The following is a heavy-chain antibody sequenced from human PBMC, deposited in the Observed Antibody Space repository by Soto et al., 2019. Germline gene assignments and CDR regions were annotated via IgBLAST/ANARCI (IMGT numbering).Heavy chain of an antibody. J-gene: IGHJ5*02. V-gene: IGHV4-34*01. CDR1: GGSFSGNN. Sequence: SETLSLTCAVYGGSFSGNNWSWIRQPPGKGLEWIGEINHSGSTNYNPSLKSRVTISVDTSKNQFSLKLSSVTAADTAVYYCARGVVKRSRGVIWTKGWFDPWGQGTRVTVSS. CDR2: INHSGST. D-gene: IGHD3-10*01. CDR3: ARGVVKRSRGVIWTKGWFDP.